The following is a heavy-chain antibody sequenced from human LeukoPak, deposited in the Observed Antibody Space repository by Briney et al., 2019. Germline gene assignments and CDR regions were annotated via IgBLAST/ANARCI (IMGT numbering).Heavy chain of an antibody. CDR2: VNIDEGVT. V-gene: IGHV3-74*03. D-gene: IGHD5-24*01. Sequence: GGCLRLACAASEFAFRSYWMHWVRQAPGGGLVWVSRVNIDEGVTTYAHRVRGRFLISRHNAKNTVYLQMNSLRAEDTAVYFCVRRRDGNNKGFDYWGGGSLVPVSS. CDR3: VRRRDGNNKGFDY. CDR1: EFAFRSYW. J-gene: IGHJ4*02.